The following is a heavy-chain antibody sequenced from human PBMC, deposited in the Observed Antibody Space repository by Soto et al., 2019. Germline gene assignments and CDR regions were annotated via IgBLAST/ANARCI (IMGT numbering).Heavy chain of an antibody. Sequence: SETLSLTCTVSGGSISSGGYYWSWIRQHPGKGLERIGYIYYSGSTYYNPSLKSRVTISVDTSKNQFSLKLSSVTAADTAVYYCARGRTTVTTWGGGYYYYYMDVWGKGTTVTVSS. D-gene: IGHD4-4*01. CDR1: GGSISSGGYY. CDR2: IYYSGST. J-gene: IGHJ6*03. CDR3: ARGRTTVTTWGGGYYYYYMDV. V-gene: IGHV4-31*03.